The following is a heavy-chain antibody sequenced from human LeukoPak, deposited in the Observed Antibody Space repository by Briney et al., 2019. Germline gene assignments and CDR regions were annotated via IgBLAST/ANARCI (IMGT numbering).Heavy chain of an antibody. CDR3: ARAVRADSCGWSPFDY. CDR2: IIPILGIA. J-gene: IGHJ4*02. CDR1: GGTFSSYA. V-gene: IGHV1-69*04. D-gene: IGHD6-19*01. Sequence: SVKVSCKASGGTFSSYAISWVRQAPGQGLEWMGRIIPILGIANYAQKFQGRVTITADKSTSTAYLELSSLRSEDTAVYYCARAVRADSCGWSPFDYWGQGTLVTLS.